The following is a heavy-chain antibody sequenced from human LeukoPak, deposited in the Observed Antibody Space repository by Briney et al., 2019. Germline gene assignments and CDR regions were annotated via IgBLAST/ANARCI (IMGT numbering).Heavy chain of an antibody. Sequence: GGSLRLSCAASGFTFSAYSMNWVRKAPEKGLEWVSYIGSSSSPIYYADSVKGRFTISRDNAKNSLYLQMDSLRAEDTAVYYCARDQAYSFDYWGQGTLVTVSS. CDR2: IGSSSSPI. D-gene: IGHD4-11*01. CDR3: ARDQAYSFDY. J-gene: IGHJ4*02. CDR1: GFTFSAYS. V-gene: IGHV3-48*01.